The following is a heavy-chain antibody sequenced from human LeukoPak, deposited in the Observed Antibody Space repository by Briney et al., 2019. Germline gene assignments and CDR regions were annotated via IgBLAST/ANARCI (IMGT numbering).Heavy chain of an antibody. CDR1: GFTVSSNY. CDR2: IYSGGST. CDR3: LLSNLHYYYYYMDV. J-gene: IGHJ6*03. V-gene: IGHV3-53*01. Sequence: GGSLRLSCAASGFTVSSNYMSWVRQAPGKGLEWVSVIYSGGSTYYADSVKGRFTISRDNSKNTLYLQMNSLRAEDTAVYYCLLSNLHYYYYYMDVWGKGTTVTVSS.